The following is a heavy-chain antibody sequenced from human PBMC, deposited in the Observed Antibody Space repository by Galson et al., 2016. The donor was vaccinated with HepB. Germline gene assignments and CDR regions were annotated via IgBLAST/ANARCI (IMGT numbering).Heavy chain of an antibody. CDR3: ARDADQRSSGDFPDS. V-gene: IGHV3-30*04. Sequence: SLRLSCAASGFTFSSYALHWVRQAPGKGLEWVGVISYDGRNEYYADSVKGRFSISRDNVKSTLYLHMSGLRLEDTAVYFCARDADQRSSGDFPDSWGQGTLVTVSS. CDR1: GFTFSSYA. J-gene: IGHJ4*02. CDR2: ISYDGRNE. D-gene: IGHD4-17*01.